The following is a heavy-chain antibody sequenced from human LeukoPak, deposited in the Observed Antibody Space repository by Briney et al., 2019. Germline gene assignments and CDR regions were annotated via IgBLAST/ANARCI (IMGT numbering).Heavy chain of an antibody. D-gene: IGHD4-17*01. CDR1: GYNFVTYF. CDR3: ARHVTVTPSYWFYYMDV. CDR2: IKSAASHS. V-gene: IGHV5-51*01. J-gene: IGHJ6*03. Sequence: GESLKISCKGSGYNFVTYFIGWVRHMPAKRVEWLGVIKSAASHSIYNPSFQGHVTISADKSISTAYLQWGSLQATDTAIYYCARHVTVTPSYWFYYMDVWGNGTTVIVSS.